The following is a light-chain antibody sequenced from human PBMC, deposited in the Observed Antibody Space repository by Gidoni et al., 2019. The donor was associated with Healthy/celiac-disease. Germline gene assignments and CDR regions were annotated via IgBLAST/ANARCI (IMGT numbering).Light chain of an antibody. CDR3: QQYDNPPLT. CDR1: QDISNY. V-gene: IGKV1-33*01. J-gene: IGKJ4*01. Sequence: DIQMTQSPSSLSASVGDSVTITCQASQDISNYLNWYQQKPGKAPKLLTYDASNLETGVPSRFSGSGSGTDFTFTISSLQPEDIATYYCQQYDNPPLTFGGGTKVEIK. CDR2: DAS.